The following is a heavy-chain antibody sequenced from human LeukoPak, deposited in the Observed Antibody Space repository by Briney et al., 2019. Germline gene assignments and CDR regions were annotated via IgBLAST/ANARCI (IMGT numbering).Heavy chain of an antibody. Sequence: SGGSLRLSCAGSGFSVSNYYMNWVRQAPGKGLEWVSLIRDSGATFYADSVKGRFTISKDNSKNTIYLQMNRLRVEDTAVYFCARDRAVTQVWAEFDSWGQGTQVTVSS. J-gene: IGHJ5*01. V-gene: IGHV3-66*03. CDR1: GFSVSNYY. D-gene: IGHD3-16*01. CDR3: ARDRAVTQVWAEFDS. CDR2: IRDSGAT.